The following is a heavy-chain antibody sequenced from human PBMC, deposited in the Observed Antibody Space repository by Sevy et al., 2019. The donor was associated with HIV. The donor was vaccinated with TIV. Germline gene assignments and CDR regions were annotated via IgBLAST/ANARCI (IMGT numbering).Heavy chain of an antibody. CDR3: AKENRDGFQ. V-gene: IGHV3-23*01. CDR1: GFIFSTYA. J-gene: IGHJ4*02. D-gene: IGHD2-2*03. Sequence: GGSLRLSCAGSGFIFSTYAMTWVRQAPGKGLEWVSSIGGSGGSTYYANSVKGRFTISRDNSNNMIDLEMNGLRAEDTAVYYCAKENRDGFQWGQGTLVTVSS. CDR2: IGGSGGST.